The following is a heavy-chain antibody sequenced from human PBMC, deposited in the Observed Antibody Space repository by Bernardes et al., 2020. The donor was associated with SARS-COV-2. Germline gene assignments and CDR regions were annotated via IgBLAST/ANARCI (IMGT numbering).Heavy chain of an antibody. V-gene: IGHV3-30*04. CDR3: ASGGDRFWIQLWLIDY. Sequence: GGSLRLSCAASGFTFSSYAMHWVRQAPGKGLEWVAVISYDGSNKYYADSVKGRFTISRDNSKNTLYLQMNSLRAEDTAVYYCASGGDRFWIQLWLIDYWGQGTLVTVSS. CDR1: GFTFSSYA. CDR2: ISYDGSNK. D-gene: IGHD5-18*01. J-gene: IGHJ4*02.